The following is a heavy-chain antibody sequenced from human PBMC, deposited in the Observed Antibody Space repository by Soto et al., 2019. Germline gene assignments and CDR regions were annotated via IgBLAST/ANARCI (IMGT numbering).Heavy chain of an antibody. CDR3: ARGHRLLGPAAG. J-gene: IGHJ4*02. D-gene: IGHD2-2*01. CDR1: GATFSSYA. Sequence: QVQLVQSGAEVKKPGSSVKVSCKASGATFSSYAISWVRQAPGQGLEWMGGISPIFGTANYAQKFQGRVTITADESTSTAYRELSSPRSEDTAVYYCARGHRLLGPAAGWGQGTLVTVSS. CDR2: ISPIFGTA. V-gene: IGHV1-69*01.